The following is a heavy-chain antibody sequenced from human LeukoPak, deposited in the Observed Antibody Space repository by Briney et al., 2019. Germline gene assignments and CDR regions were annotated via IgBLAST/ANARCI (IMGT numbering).Heavy chain of an antibody. V-gene: IGHV4-4*07. D-gene: IGHD5-18*01. CDR2: IYTSGST. Sequence: SETLSLTCTVSGGSIGSYYWSWIRQPAGKGLEWIGRIYTSGSTNYNPSLKSRVTMSVDTSKNQFSLKLSSVTSADTAVYYCARDYSYGAFDIWGQGTMVTVSS. J-gene: IGHJ3*02. CDR3: ARDYSYGAFDI. CDR1: GGSIGSYY.